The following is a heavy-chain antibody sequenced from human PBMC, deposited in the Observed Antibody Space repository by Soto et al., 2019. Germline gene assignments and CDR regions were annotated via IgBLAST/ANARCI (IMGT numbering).Heavy chain of an antibody. J-gene: IGHJ4*02. V-gene: IGHV1-69*04. Sequence: QVQLVHSGTAVKKPGSSVTVSCKASGGTFRNYPINWVRQAPGQGLEWMGSIFPLTDIPDYAQNFQARLTISADKSTSTAYMELSSLTSDDTAMYFCARGPLVVLNYFESWGQGTLVTVSS. CDR1: GGTFRNYP. CDR2: IFPLTDIP. CDR3: ARGPLVVLNYFES.